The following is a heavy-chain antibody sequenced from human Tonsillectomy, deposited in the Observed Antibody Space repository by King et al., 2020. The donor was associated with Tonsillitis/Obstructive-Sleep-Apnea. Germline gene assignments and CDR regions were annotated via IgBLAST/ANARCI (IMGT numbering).Heavy chain of an antibody. D-gene: IGHD2-15*01. CDR1: GFTVSGNY. CDR3: ARDPTVVVVAATPYFDY. V-gene: IGHV3-21*01. CDR2: ISSSGSYI. J-gene: IGHJ4*02. Sequence: VQLVESGGGLVQPGGSLRLSCAASGFTVSGNYMTWVRQAPGKGLEWVSSISSSGSYIHYADSVKGRFTISRDNAKNSLYLQMNSLRADDTAVYYCARDPTVVVVAATPYFDYWGQGTLVTVSS.